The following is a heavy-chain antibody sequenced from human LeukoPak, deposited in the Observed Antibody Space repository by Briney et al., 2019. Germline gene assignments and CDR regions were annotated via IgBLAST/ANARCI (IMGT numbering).Heavy chain of an antibody. CDR3: ARDQPNYGDYDY. V-gene: IGHV4-34*01. CDR2: INHSGST. D-gene: IGHD4-17*01. Sequence: SETLSLTCAVYGGSFSGYYWSWIRQPPGKGLEWIGEINHSGSTNYNPSLKSRVTISVDTSKNQFSLKLSSVTAADTAVYYCARDQPNYGDYDYWGQGTLVTVSS. CDR1: GGSFSGYY. J-gene: IGHJ4*02.